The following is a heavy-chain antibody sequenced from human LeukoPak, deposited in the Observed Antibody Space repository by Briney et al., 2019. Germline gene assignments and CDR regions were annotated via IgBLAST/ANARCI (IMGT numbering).Heavy chain of an antibody. CDR2: IFYIGTT. V-gene: IGHV4-39*01. CDR1: GGSISSYY. Sequence: PSETLSLTCTVSGGSISSYYWGWVRQHPGKGLEWIGSIFYIGTTYYNPSLKSRVTISVDTSKNQFSLKLSSVTAADTAVYYCARLLTIGYSYGYDYWGQGTLVTVSS. J-gene: IGHJ4*02. CDR3: ARLLTIGYSYGYDY. D-gene: IGHD5-18*01.